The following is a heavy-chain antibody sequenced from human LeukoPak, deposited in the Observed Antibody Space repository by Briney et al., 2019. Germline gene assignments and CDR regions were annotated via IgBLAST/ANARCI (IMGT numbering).Heavy chain of an antibody. V-gene: IGHV3-7*01. CDR2: IKQDGTEK. J-gene: IGHJ4*02. CDR3: GDPMGH. Sequence: GGSLRLSCAASGFTFSSYWMTWVRQAPGKGLEWVANIKQDGTEKNYVDSVKGRFTISRDNAKNSLYLQMNSLRAEDTAVYYCGDPMGHWGQGTLVTVSS. D-gene: IGHD2-21*02. CDR1: GFTFSSYW.